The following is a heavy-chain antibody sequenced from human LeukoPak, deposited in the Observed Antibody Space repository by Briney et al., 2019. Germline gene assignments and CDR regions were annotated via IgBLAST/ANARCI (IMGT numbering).Heavy chain of an antibody. V-gene: IGHV4-4*07. CDR2: IYTIGST. D-gene: IGHD4/OR15-4a*01. J-gene: IGHJ4*02. CDR3: ARDRCPDYGATSPCFDY. Sequence: PSETLSLTCTVSGGSLSGYYWSWIRQPAGNGLEWIGRIYTIGSTHYNSSLKGRVTMSVDTSKNQFSLKVRSVTAADTAVYYCARDRCPDYGATSPCFDYWGQGTLVTVSS. CDR1: GGSLSGYY.